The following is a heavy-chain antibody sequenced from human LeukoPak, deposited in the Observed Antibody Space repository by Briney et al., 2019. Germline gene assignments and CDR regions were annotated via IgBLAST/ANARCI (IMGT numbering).Heavy chain of an antibody. V-gene: IGHV4-39*01. CDR1: GGSISSGSYY. J-gene: IGHJ6*03. CDR3: ARLDYYYYYMDV. Sequence: SETLSLTCTVSGGSISSGSYYWGWIRQRPGKGLEWIGSIYYSGTTYYNPSLKSRVTISVDTSKNQFSLKLSSVTAADTAVYYCARLDYYYYYMDVWGKGTTVT. CDR2: IYYSGTT.